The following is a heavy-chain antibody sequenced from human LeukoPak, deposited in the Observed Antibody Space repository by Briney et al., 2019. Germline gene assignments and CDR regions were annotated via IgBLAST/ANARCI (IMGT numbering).Heavy chain of an antibody. Sequence: GGSLRLSCAASGFTFSSYSMNWVRQAPGKGLEWVSYISSSSSTIYYADSVKGRFTISRDNAKNSLYLQMNSLRAEDTAVYYCARDPGDTAMDYLYDYWGQGTLVTVSS. J-gene: IGHJ4*02. CDR1: GFTFSSYS. CDR2: ISSSSSTI. D-gene: IGHD5-18*01. CDR3: ARDPGDTAMDYLYDY. V-gene: IGHV3-48*01.